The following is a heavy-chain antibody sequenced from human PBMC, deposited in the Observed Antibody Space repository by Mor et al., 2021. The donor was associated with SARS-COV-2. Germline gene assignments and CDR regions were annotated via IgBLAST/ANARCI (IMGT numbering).Heavy chain of an antibody. V-gene: IGHV1-69*06. Sequence: YRTANYAQKFQGRVTITADKSTSTAYMELSSLRSEDTAVYYCASLLSIAVADLYFHHWGQGTLVTVSS. CDR2: YRTA. J-gene: IGHJ1*01. CDR3: ASLLSIAVADLYFHH. D-gene: IGHD6-19*01.